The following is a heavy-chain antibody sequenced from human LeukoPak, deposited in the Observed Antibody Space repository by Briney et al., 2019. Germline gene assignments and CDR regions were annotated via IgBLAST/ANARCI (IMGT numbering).Heavy chain of an antibody. CDR2: ISYDGSNK. CDR3: AREAGADCSGGSCYRLYYFDY. V-gene: IGHV3-30*03. D-gene: IGHD2-15*01. J-gene: IGHJ4*02. Sequence: PPGGSLRLSCAASGFTFSSYGMHWVRQAPGKGLEWVAVISYDGSNKYYADSVKGRFTISRDNSKNTLYLQMNSLRAEDTAVYYCAREAGADCSGGSCYRLYYFDYWGQGTLVTVSS. CDR1: GFTFSSYG.